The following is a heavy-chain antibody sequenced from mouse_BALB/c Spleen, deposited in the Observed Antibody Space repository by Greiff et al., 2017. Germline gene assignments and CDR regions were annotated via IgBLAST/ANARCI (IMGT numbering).Heavy chain of an antibody. Sequence: VQLQQSGPELVKPGASVKISCKASGYTFTDYNMHWVKQSHGKSLEWIGYIYPYNGGTGYNQKFKSKATLTVDNSSSTAYMELRSLTSEDSAVYYCASLSTMITTGFAYWGQGTSVTVSS. CDR1: GYTFTDYN. D-gene: IGHD2-4*01. CDR3: ASLSTMITTGFAY. CDR2: IYPYNGGT. V-gene: IGHV1S29*02. J-gene: IGHJ4*01.